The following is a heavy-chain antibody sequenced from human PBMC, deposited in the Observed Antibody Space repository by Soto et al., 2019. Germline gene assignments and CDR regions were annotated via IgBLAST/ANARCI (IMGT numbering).Heavy chain of an antibody. Sequence: GGSLRLSCAASVFTFSSYAMHWVRQAPGKGLEWVAVISYDGSNKYYADSVKGRFTISRDNSKNTLYLQMNSLRAEDTAVYYCARDALGVATIIRLAYWGQGTLVTVSS. CDR1: VFTFSSYA. D-gene: IGHD5-12*01. CDR2: ISYDGSNK. V-gene: IGHV3-30-3*01. CDR3: ARDALGVATIIRLAY. J-gene: IGHJ4*02.